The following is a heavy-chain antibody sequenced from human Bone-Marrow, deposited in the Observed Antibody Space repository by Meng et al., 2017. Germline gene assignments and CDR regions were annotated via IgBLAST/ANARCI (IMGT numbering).Heavy chain of an antibody. CDR2: IRSKGYGGTT. Sequence: GEFLKISCTASGFTLGDNAMSWFRQAPGKGLEWVGFIRSKGYGGTTEYATSVKGRFTITRDDSNSIAYLQMNSLKTEDTAVYYCTRVISASGWCYQANYYDYGMDVWSQGTTITVSS. V-gene: IGHV3-49*03. D-gene: IGHD4/OR15-4a*01. CDR1: GFTLGDNA. CDR3: TRVISASGWCYQANYYDYGMDV. J-gene: IGHJ6*02.